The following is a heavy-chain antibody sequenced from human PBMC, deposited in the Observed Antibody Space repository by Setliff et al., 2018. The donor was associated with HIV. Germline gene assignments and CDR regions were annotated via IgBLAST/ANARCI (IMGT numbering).Heavy chain of an antibody. CDR3: ARDPRTDSSYAWFDS. Sequence: PGGSLRLSCAASGFSFSNYWMNWVRQVPGKGLEWVANINQDGSEKKYVDSMKGRLTISRDNAKNSLYLQMTSLRAEDTALYFCARDPRTDSSYAWFDSWGRGTLVTVSS. CDR2: INQDGSEK. D-gene: IGHD6-6*01. V-gene: IGHV3-7*03. CDR1: GFSFSNYW. J-gene: IGHJ5*01.